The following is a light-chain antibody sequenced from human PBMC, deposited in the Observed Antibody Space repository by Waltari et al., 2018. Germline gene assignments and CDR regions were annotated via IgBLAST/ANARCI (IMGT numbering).Light chain of an antibody. CDR2: WAS. J-gene: IGKJ3*01. Sequence: DIVMTQSPDSLAVSLGERATINCKSSQSVLYSSNNKNYLAWYQQKPGQPPKLLIYWASTRESGVPDRFSGSGSGTDFTLTISSLQAEDVAVYYCQQYYITLLTFGPGTKVDIK. V-gene: IGKV4-1*01. CDR1: QSVLYSSNNKNY. CDR3: QQYYITLLT.